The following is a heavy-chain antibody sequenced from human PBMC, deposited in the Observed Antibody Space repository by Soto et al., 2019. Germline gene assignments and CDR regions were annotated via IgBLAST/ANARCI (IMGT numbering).Heavy chain of an antibody. CDR3: ARDGWSSWPNYFDY. Sequence: PGGSLRLSCAASGFTFSSYWMSWVRQAPGKGLEWVANIKQDGSEKYYVDSVKGRFTISRDNAKNSLYLQMNSLRAEDTAVYYCARDGWSSWPNYFDYWGQGTLVTVSS. CDR2: IKQDGSEK. J-gene: IGHJ4*02. D-gene: IGHD6-13*01. V-gene: IGHV3-7*01. CDR1: GFTFSSYW.